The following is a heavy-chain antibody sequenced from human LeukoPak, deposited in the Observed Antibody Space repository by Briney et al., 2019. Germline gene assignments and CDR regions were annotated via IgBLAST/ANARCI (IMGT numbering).Heavy chain of an antibody. Sequence: PSETLSLTCTVSGGSISSYYWSWIRQPAGKGLEWIGRIYTSGSTNYNPSLKSRVTMSVDTSKNQFSLRLSSVTAADTAVYYCARMEYGSGTISNDYWGQGTLVTVSS. CDR3: ARMEYGSGTISNDY. J-gene: IGHJ4*02. D-gene: IGHD3-10*01. V-gene: IGHV4-4*07. CDR2: IYTSGST. CDR1: GGSISSYY.